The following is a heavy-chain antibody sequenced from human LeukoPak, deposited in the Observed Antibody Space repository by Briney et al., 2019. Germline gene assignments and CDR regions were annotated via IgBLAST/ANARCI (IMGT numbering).Heavy chain of an antibody. D-gene: IGHD1-14*01. J-gene: IGHJ4*03. CDR1: GFTFSSYE. Sequence: GGSLRLSRAASGFTFSSYEMNWVRQAPGKGLEWVSYISSSGSTIYYTDSVKGRFTISRDNAKNSVYLQMNSLRPDDTAFYYCANSRPDSYIDSWGQGTLVTVST. CDR3: ANSRPDSYIDS. V-gene: IGHV3-48*03. CDR2: ISSSGSTI.